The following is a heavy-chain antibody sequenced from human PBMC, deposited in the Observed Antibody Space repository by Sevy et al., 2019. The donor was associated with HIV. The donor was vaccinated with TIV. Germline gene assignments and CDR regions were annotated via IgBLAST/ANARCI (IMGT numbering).Heavy chain of an antibody. CDR2: ISSSSSYI. Sequence: GGSLRLSCAASGFTFSSYSMNWVRQAPGKGLEWVSSISSSSSYIYDADSVKGRFTTSRDNAKNSLYLKMNSLRAEETAVYYCARVGNDFWSSYSYDAFDIWRQGTMVTVSS. CDR1: GFTFSSYS. V-gene: IGHV3-21*01. J-gene: IGHJ3*02. CDR3: ARVGNDFWSSYSYDAFDI. D-gene: IGHD3-3*01.